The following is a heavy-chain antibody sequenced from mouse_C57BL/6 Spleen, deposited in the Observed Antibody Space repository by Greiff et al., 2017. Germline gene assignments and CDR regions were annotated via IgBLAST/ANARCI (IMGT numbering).Heavy chain of an antibody. J-gene: IGHJ4*01. V-gene: IGHV1-82*01. D-gene: IGHD1-1*01. Sequence: QVQLQQSGPELVKPGASVKISCKASGYAFSSSWMNWVKQRPGKGLEWIVRIYPGDGDTNYNGKFKGKATLTADKSSSTAYMQLSSLTSEDSAVYFCARAYYYGSSYNAMDYWGQGTSVTVSS. CDR1: GYAFSSSW. CDR3: ARAYYYGSSYNAMDY. CDR2: IYPGDGDT.